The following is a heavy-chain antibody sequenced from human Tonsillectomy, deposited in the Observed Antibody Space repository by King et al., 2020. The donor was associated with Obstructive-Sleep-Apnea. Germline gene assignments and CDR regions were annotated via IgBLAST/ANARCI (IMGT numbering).Heavy chain of an antibody. Sequence: VQLVESGGGVVQPGRSLRLSCAASGFTFSSYAMHWVRQAPGKGLEWVALISYDGSNKYYADSVKGRFTISRDNSKNTLYLQMNSLRAEDTAVYYCARVLGTADDYWGQGTLVTVSS. CDR2: ISYDGSNK. V-gene: IGHV3-30*04. CDR3: ARVLGTADDY. D-gene: IGHD1-1*01. J-gene: IGHJ4*02. CDR1: GFTFSSYA.